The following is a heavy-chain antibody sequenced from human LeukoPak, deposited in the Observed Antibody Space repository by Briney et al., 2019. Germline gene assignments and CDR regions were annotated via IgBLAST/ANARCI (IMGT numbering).Heavy chain of an antibody. J-gene: IGHJ4*02. D-gene: IGHD3-10*01. V-gene: IGHV4-34*01. CDR2: INHSGST. CDR3: ARLRRTMVRGVTNRLFDY. Sequence: SETLSLTCAVYGGSFSGYYWSWIRQPPGKGLEWIGEINHSGSTNYNPSLKSRVTISVDTSKNQFSLKLSSVTAADTAVYYCARLRRTMVRGVTNRLFDYWGQGTLVTVSS. CDR1: GGSFSGYY.